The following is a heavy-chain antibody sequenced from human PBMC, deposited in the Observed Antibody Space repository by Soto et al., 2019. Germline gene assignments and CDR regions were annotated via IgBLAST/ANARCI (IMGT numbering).Heavy chain of an antibody. V-gene: IGHV3-53*01. CDR3: ARHRHPRGTVGATSPLDP. J-gene: IGHJ5*02. CDR1: GFSVSSNY. D-gene: IGHD1-26*01. Sequence: GGSLRLSCAISGFSVSSNYLSWVRQAPGKGLEWVSVHYSGGSTYYADSVQGRFTISRDKSNNTLYLQMRRVRAEDTAVYFCARHRHPRGTVGATSPLDPWGQGTQVTVYS. CDR2: HYSGGST.